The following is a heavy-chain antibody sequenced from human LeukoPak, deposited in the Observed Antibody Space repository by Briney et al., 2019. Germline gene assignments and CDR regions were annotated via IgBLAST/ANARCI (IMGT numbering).Heavy chain of an antibody. CDR3: ARALIGYYFDY. CDR2: ISGSGGST. Sequence: GGSLRLSCAASGFTFSSYGMSWVRQAPGKGLEWVSAISGSGGSTYYADSVKGRFTISRDNAKNSLYLQMNSLRAEDTAVYYCARALIGYYFDYWGQGTLVTVSS. J-gene: IGHJ4*02. CDR1: GFTFSSYG. D-gene: IGHD2-8*01. V-gene: IGHV3-23*01.